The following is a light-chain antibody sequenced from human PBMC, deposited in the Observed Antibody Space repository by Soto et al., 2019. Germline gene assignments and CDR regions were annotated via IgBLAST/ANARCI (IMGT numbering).Light chain of an antibody. J-gene: IGLJ1*01. CDR2: DVS. CDR1: SSDVGGYNF. CDR3: QSYDSSLSGYV. Sequence: QSALTQPASVSGSPGQSVTISCAGTSSDVGGYNFVSWYQQHPGKAPQLMIYDVSSRPSGVSNRFSGSKSGNTASLTISGLQAEDEADYYCQSYDSSLSGYVFGTGTKLTVL. V-gene: IGLV2-14*03.